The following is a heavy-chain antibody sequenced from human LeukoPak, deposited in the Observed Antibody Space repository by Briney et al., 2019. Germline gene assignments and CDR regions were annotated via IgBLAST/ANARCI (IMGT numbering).Heavy chain of an antibody. CDR2: ITGSGGVT. J-gene: IGHJ4*02. D-gene: IGHD2-15*01. CDR3: AKVGGGSYFDY. Sequence: GGSLRLSCAASGFTFSSYAMNWVRQTPGKGLEWFSTITGSGGVTYYADSVKGRFTISRDNSKNTLYLQMNSLRVEDTAVYYCAKVGGGSYFDYWGQGTLVTVSS. V-gene: IGHV3-23*01. CDR1: GFTFSSYA.